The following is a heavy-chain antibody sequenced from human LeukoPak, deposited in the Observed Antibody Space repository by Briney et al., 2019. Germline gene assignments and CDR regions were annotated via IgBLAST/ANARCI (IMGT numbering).Heavy chain of an antibody. Sequence: GASVKVSCKASGGTFSSYAISWVRQAPGQGLEWMGGIIPIFGTANYAQKFQGRVTITADESTSTAYMELSSLRSEDTAVYYCARVPAPLYDSSGYYKSYYFDYWGQGTLVTVSS. D-gene: IGHD3-22*01. CDR2: IIPIFGTA. V-gene: IGHV1-69*13. CDR1: GGTFSSYA. CDR3: ARVPAPLYDSSGYYKSYYFDY. J-gene: IGHJ4*02.